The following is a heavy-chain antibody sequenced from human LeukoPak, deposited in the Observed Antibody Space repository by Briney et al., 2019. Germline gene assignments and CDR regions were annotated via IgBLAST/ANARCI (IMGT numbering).Heavy chain of an antibody. CDR2: IYYSGST. V-gene: IGHV4-39*07. CDR3: AREGYSSSWYFGETSNWFDP. CDR1: GGSISSSYYY. Sequence: SETLSLTCTISGGSISSSYYYWGWIRQPPGKGLDWIGSIYYSGSTYYNPSLKSRVTISVDTSKNQLSLKLSSVTAADTAVYYCAREGYSSSWYFGETSNWFDPWGQGTLSPSPQ. D-gene: IGHD6-13*01. J-gene: IGHJ5*02.